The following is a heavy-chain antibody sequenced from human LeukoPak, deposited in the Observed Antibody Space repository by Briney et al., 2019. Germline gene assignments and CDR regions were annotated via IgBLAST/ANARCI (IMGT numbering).Heavy chain of an antibody. V-gene: IGHV4-30-2*01. CDR2: INHSGST. J-gene: IGHJ5*02. CDR1: GGSISSGGYS. D-gene: IGHD3-10*01. CDR3: ARGVGYYGSGSYYRVYNWFGP. Sequence: SQTLSLTCAVSGGSISSGGYSWSWIRQPPGKGLEWIGEINHSGSTNYNPSLKSRVTISVDTSKNQFSLKLSSVTAADTAVYYCARGVGYYGSGSYYRVYNWFGPWGQGTLVTVSS.